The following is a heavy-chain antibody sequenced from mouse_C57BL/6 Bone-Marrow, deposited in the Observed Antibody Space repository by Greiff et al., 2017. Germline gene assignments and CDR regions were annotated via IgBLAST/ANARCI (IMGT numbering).Heavy chain of an antibody. CDR3: ARSPYYYGSSYPFAY. Sequence: VQLQQSGAELVKPGASVKISCKASGYAFSSYWMNWVKQRPGKGLEWIGQIYPGDGDTNYNGKFKGKATLTADKSSSTAYMQLSSLTSEDSAVYFGARSPYYYGSSYPFAYWGQGTLVTVSA. J-gene: IGHJ3*01. CDR1: GYAFSSYW. V-gene: IGHV1-80*01. CDR2: IYPGDGDT. D-gene: IGHD1-1*01.